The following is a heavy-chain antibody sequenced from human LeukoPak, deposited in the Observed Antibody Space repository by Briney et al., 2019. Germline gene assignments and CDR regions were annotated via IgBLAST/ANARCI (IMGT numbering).Heavy chain of an antibody. Sequence: AGGSLRLSCAASGFTFSSYSMNWVRQAPGKGLEWVSYISSSSSTIYYADSVKGRFTISRDNAKNSLYLQMNSLRVDDTALYYCAKGHGDASGYYYFDSWGQGTLVTVSS. CDR2: ISSSSSTI. J-gene: IGHJ4*02. CDR3: AKGHGDASGYYYFDS. CDR1: GFTFSSYS. V-gene: IGHV3-48*01. D-gene: IGHD3-22*01.